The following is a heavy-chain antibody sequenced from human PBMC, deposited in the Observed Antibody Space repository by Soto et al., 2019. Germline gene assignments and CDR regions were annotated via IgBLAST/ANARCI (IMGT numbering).Heavy chain of an antibody. CDR3: ARTVANSLFDH. D-gene: IGHD5-12*01. J-gene: IGHJ4*02. V-gene: IGHV2-70*20. Sequence: GSGAALLYPTQTLRLACDFSGFPLSSSGMCVTWVRQPPGKALEWLALIDWDDDKFYSSSLEARLTLAKDTSSDRVVLTMTDVGPADTATYYCARTVANSLFDHWGQGLLVTVSS. CDR2: IDWDDDK. CDR1: GFPLSSSGMC.